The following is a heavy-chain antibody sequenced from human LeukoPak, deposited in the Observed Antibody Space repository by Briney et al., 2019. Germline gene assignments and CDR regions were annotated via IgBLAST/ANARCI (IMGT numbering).Heavy chain of an antibody. CDR1: GGSFSGYY. CDR2: INHSGST. J-gene: IGHJ3*02. D-gene: IGHD3-10*01. V-gene: IGHV4-34*01. Sequence: SETLSLTCAVYGGSFSGYYWSWIRQPPGKGLEWIGEINHSGSTNYNPSLKSRVTISVDTSKNQFSLKLSSVTAADTAVYYCARGVAGLHGRSDAFDIWGQGTMVTVSS. CDR3: ARGVAGLHGRSDAFDI.